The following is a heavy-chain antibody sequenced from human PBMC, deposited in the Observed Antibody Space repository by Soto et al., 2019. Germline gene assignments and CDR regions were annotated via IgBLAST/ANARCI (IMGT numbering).Heavy chain of an antibody. Sequence: GGSLRLSWAASGFTFSSYSMNWVRQAPGKGLEWVSSISSSSSYIYYADSVKGRFTISRDNAKNSLYLQMNSLRAEDTAVYYCARIRSIAVHNWFDPWGQGTLVTVSS. CDR1: GFTFSSYS. CDR3: ARIRSIAVHNWFDP. J-gene: IGHJ5*02. V-gene: IGHV3-21*01. D-gene: IGHD6-6*01. CDR2: ISSSSSYI.